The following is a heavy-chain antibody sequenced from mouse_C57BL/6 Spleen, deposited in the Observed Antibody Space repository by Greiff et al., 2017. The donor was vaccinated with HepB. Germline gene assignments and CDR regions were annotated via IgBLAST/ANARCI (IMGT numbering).Heavy chain of an antibody. CDR1: GYAFRSSW. CDR3: ARDYGMDY. CDR2: IYPGDGDT. J-gene: IGHJ4*01. Sequence: VKVVESGPELVKPGASVKISCKASGYAFRSSWMNWVKQRPGKGLEWIGRIYPGDGDTNYNGKFKGKATLTAHKSSSTAYMQLSSLTSEDSAVYFCARDYGMDYWGQGTSVTVSS. V-gene: IGHV1-82*01.